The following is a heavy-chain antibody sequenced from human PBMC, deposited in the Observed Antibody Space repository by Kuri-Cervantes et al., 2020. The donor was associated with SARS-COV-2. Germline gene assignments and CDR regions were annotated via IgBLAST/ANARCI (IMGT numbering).Heavy chain of an antibody. V-gene: IGHV3-74*01. J-gene: IGHJ4*02. D-gene: IGHD2-21*01. CDR1: GFTFSSYW. CDR3: AKDRVGVQDF. Sequence: GESLKISCAASGFTFSSYWMHWVRQAPGKGLVWVSRINSDGSSTSYADSVKGRFTISRDNAKNTLCLHMKSLRSEDAAMYYCAKDRVGVQDFWGQGTLVTVSS. CDR2: INSDGSST.